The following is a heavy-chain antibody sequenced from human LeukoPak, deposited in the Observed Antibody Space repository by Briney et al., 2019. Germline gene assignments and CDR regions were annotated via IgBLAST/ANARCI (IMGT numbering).Heavy chain of an antibody. D-gene: IGHD3-9*01. J-gene: IGHJ4*02. CDR1: GGSISSYY. V-gene: IGHV4-59*08. CDR2: IYYSGST. CDR3: ARRNYDILTGYGRVSYYFDY. Sequence: SETLSLTCTVSGGSISSYYWSWIRQPPGKGLEWIGYIYYSGSTNYNPSLKSRVTISVDTSKNQFSLKLSSVTAADTAVYYCARRNYDILTGYGRVSYYFDYWGQGTLVTVSS.